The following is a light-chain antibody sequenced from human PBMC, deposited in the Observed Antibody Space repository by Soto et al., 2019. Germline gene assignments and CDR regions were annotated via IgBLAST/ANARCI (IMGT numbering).Light chain of an antibody. Sequence: EIVLTQSPGTLSLSPGERATLSCRASQSVSSNYLAWYQQKPGQAPRVLIYGASSRATGIPDRFSGSGSGTDFTLTINRLEPEDFAVYFCQQYGRSPRTFGQGTKVEIK. CDR3: QQYGRSPRT. CDR1: QSVSSNY. CDR2: GAS. J-gene: IGKJ1*01. V-gene: IGKV3-20*01.